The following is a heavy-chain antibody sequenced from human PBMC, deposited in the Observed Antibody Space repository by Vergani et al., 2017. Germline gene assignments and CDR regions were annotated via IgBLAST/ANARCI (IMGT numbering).Heavy chain of an antibody. CDR1: GFTFSSYA. CDR3: AKNSLGYCTNGVCYNWFDP. Sequence: EVQLLESGGGLVQPGGSLRLSCAASGFTFSSYAMNWVRQAPGKGLEWVSAISGSGGSTYYADSVKGRFTISRDNSKNTLYLQMNSLRAEDTAVYYCAKNSLGYCTNGVCYNWFDPWGQGTLVTVSS. V-gene: IGHV3-23*01. J-gene: IGHJ5*02. CDR2: ISGSGGST. D-gene: IGHD2-8*01.